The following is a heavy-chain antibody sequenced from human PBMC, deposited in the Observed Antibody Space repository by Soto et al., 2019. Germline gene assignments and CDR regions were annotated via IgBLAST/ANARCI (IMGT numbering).Heavy chain of an antibody. CDR3: ARATYYYDSSGYYPVDY. V-gene: IGHV1-69*13. J-gene: IGHJ4*02. CDR1: GGTFSSYA. CDR2: IIPIFGTA. Sequence: SVKVSCKASGGTFSSYAISWVRQAPGQGLEWMGGIIPIFGTANYAQKFQGRVTITADESTSTAYMELSSLRSEDTAVYYCARATYYYDSSGYYPVDYWGQGTLVTVSS. D-gene: IGHD3-22*01.